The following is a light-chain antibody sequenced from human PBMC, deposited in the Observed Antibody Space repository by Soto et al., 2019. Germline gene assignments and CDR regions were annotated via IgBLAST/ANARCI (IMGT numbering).Light chain of an antibody. V-gene: IGKV1-39*01. J-gene: IGKJ5*01. Sequence: DIQMTQSPSSLSASVGDRVTISCRASESIARHLNWYQQKPGKAPKPLIYAASSLQNGVTSRFRGGGSGTDFTLTINNLQPEDFATYYCQQTYSTLSITFGQGTRLEIK. CDR1: ESIARH. CDR3: QQTYSTLSIT. CDR2: AAS.